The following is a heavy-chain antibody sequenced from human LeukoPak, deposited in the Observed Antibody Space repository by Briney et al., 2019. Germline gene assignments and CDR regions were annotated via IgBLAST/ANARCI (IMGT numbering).Heavy chain of an antibody. D-gene: IGHD3-22*01. CDR2: ISAYNGNT. J-gene: IGHJ3*02. Sequence: ASVKVSCKASGYTFTSYGISWVPQAPGQGLEWMGWISAYNGNTNYAQKLQGRVTMTTDTSTSTAYMELRSLRSDDTAVYYCARPYYDSSGSDAFDIWGQGTMVTVSS. CDR3: ARPYYDSSGSDAFDI. V-gene: IGHV1-18*01. CDR1: GYTFTSYG.